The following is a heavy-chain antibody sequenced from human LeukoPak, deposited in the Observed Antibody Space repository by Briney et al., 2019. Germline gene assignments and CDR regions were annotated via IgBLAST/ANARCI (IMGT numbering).Heavy chain of an antibody. V-gene: IGHV3-7*04. CDR3: ARDSSGYYYPDAFDI. Sequence: GGSLRLSCAASGFXFSSYWISWVRQAPGKGLEWVANIKQDGSKKYYVDSVKGRFTISRDNAKNSLYLQMNSLRAEDTAVYYCARDSSGYYYPDAFDIWGQGTMVTVSS. D-gene: IGHD3-22*01. J-gene: IGHJ3*02. CDR2: IKQDGSKK. CDR1: GFXFSSYW.